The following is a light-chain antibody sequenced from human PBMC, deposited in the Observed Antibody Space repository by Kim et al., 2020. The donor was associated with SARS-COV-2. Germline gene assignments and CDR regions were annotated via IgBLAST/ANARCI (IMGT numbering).Light chain of an antibody. CDR1: DTVSTTY. CDR2: STS. CDR3: QQFGRPPKT. J-gene: IGKJ1*01. Sequence: SPGERATLSCRASDTVSTTYLAWYQHKPGQAPRLLIYSTSYRATDIPDRFSGTGSGTDFTLTINRLEPEDFAVYYCQQFGRPPKTFGQGTKVEFK. V-gene: IGKV3-20*01.